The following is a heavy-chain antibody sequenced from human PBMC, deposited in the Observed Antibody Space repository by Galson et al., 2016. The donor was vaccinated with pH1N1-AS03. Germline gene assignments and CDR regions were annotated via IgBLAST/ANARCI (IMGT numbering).Heavy chain of an antibody. CDR2: IWYDGSNK. CDR3: ARDRPNYNVYLDH. D-gene: IGHD5-24*01. Sequence: SLRLSCAASGFTFRDYGFHWVRQAPGKGLEWVAVIWYDGSNKNYVDSVKGRFIVSIDNSNDTLYLHMNSLRAEDTAVYYCARDRPNYNVYLDHWGQGILVTVSS. CDR1: GFTFRDYG. V-gene: IGHV3-33*01. J-gene: IGHJ4*02.